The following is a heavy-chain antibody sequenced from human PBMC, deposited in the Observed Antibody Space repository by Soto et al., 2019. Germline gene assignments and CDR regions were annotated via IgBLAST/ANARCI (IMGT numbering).Heavy chain of an antibody. J-gene: IGHJ4*02. D-gene: IGHD1-20*01. CDR2: VFYTGFT. Sequence: SETLSLTCAVSGASISGSYYYWAWLRQSPGKGPEWMGSVFYTGFTSYNPSLESRVSVSVDTSKSQFSLKRSAVTAADTAVYYCATSQKGYNWNYFAHWGQGALVTVSS. CDR1: GASISGSYYY. CDR3: ATSQKGYNWNYFAH. V-gene: IGHV4-39*01.